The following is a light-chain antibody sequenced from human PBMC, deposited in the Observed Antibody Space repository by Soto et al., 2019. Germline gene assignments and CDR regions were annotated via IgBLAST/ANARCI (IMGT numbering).Light chain of an antibody. CDR1: QSVLYSSNSKNY. Sequence: DIVMTQSPDSLAVSLGERATINCKSSQSVLYSSNSKNYLAWYQQKPGQPPNLLIYWASTREFGVPDRFSGSGSGTDFTLTISRLQAEDVAVYYCEQYYTSPRTFGQGTKVEIK. CDR3: EQYYTSPRT. CDR2: WAS. J-gene: IGKJ1*01. V-gene: IGKV4-1*01.